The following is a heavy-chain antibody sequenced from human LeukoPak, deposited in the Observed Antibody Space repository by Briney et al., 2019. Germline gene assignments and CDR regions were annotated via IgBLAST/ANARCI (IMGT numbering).Heavy chain of an antibody. CDR3: ARHYDSTAYSLDY. J-gene: IGHJ4*02. CDR1: GFTLSSYW. V-gene: IGHV3-7*01. Sequence: GGSLRVSCAASGFTLSSYWMTWVRQAPGKGLEWVANIKQDGSQKFYLDSVKGRFTISRDNAKESLFLQMNSLRAEDTAVYYCARHYDSTAYSLDYWGQGTLVTVSS. CDR2: IKQDGSQK. D-gene: IGHD3-22*01.